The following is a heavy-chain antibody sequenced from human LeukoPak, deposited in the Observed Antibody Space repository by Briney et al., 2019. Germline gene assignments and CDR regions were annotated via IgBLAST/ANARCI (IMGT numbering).Heavy chain of an antibody. CDR2: INHSGST. CDR3: ARYRAVRSAFDI. V-gene: IGHV4-34*01. Sequence: PSETLSLTCAVYGGSFSGYYWSWIRQPPGKGLEWIGEINHSGSTNYNPSHKSRVTISVDTSKNQFSLKLSSVTAADTAVYYCARYRAVRSAFDIWGQGTMVTVSS. CDR1: GGSFSGYY. D-gene: IGHD2-8*01. J-gene: IGHJ3*02.